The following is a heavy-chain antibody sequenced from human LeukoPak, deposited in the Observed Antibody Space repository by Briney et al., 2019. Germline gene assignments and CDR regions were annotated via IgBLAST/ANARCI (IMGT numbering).Heavy chain of an antibody. CDR1: GGSISDNY. V-gene: IGHV4-59*08. J-gene: IGHJ4*02. D-gene: IGHD2-15*01. CDR2: AYYSGHT. Sequence: SETLSPTCTVSGGSISDNYWSWIRQPPGKGLEWIGYAYYSGHTNYNSSLKSRVTMSLDTSKSQFSLRLSSVTAADTAVYFCARHPFATPFDYWGPGTLVTVSS. CDR3: ARHPFATPFDY.